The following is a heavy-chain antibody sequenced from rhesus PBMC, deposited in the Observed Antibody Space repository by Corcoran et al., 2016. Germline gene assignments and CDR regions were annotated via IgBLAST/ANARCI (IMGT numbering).Heavy chain of an antibody. D-gene: IGHD6-19*01. CDR3: ASGPANFDY. Sequence: QVQLQESGPGLVKPSETLSLTCAVSGGSVSSSNWWSVIRQPPGKGLEWIGFISGRSGSTYYNPSLKSRVTISTDTSKNQFSLRLSSVTAADTAVYYCASGPANFDYWGQGVLVTVSS. CDR1: GGSVSSSNW. CDR2: ISGRSGST. J-gene: IGHJ4*01. V-gene: IGHV4-65*01.